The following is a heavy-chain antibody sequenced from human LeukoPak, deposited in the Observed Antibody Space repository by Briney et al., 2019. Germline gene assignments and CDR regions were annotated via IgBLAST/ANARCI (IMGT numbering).Heavy chain of an antibody. J-gene: IGHJ6*02. CDR2: INSSRYI. V-gene: IGHV3-21*01. CDR1: GFTFSSYS. Sequence: GSLRLSCAASGFTFSSYSMNWVRQAPGKGLEWVSSINSSRYIYYLDSVKGRLTISCHNAKNSLYPQMNSLRAEDTAVYYCARDTAMAWDYYYGMDVWGQGTTVTVSS. D-gene: IGHD5-18*01. CDR3: ARDTAMAWDYYYGMDV.